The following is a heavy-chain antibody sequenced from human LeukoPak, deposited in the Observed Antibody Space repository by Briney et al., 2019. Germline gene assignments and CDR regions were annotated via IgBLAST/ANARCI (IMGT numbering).Heavy chain of an antibody. Sequence: ASVKVSCKVSGYTLTELSMHWVRQAPGKRLEWMGGFDPEDGETIYAQKFQGRVTMTEDTSTDTAYMELSSLRSEDTAVYYCATSNWNYERYWFDPWGQGTLVTVSS. CDR2: FDPEDGET. CDR3: ATSNWNYERYWFDP. V-gene: IGHV1-24*01. CDR1: GYTLTELS. D-gene: IGHD1-7*01. J-gene: IGHJ5*02.